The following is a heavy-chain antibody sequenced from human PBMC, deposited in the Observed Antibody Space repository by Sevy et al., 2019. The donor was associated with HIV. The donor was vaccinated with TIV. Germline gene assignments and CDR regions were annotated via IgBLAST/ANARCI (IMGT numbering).Heavy chain of an antibody. CDR2: INPNSGGT. D-gene: IGHD6-13*01. Sequence: ASVKVSCKASGYTFTGYYMHWVRQAPGQGLEWVGWINPNSGGTNYAQKFQGWVTMTRDTSISTAYMELSRLRSDDTAVYYCARAAAAGTEHDAFDIWGQGTMVTVSS. CDR3: ARAAAAGTEHDAFDI. J-gene: IGHJ3*02. CDR1: GYTFTGYY. V-gene: IGHV1-2*04.